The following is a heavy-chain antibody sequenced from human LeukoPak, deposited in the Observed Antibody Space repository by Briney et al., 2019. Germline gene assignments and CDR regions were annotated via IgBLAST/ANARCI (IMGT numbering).Heavy chain of an antibody. D-gene: IGHD2-2*01. V-gene: IGHV1-8*01. CDR2: MNPNSGNT. J-gene: IGHJ5*02. CDR1: GYTFTSYD. Sequence: ASVKVSCKASGYTFTSYDINWVRQATGQGLEWMGWMNPNSGNTGYAQKFQGRVTMTRNTSISTAYMELSSLRSEDTAVYYCARVGVCSSTSCHQYNWFDPWGQGTLVTVSS. CDR3: ARVGVCSSTSCHQYNWFDP.